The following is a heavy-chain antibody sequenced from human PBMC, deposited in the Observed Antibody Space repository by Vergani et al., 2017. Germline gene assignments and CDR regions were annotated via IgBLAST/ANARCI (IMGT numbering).Heavy chain of an antibody. CDR2: IYTSGST. CDR1: GGSISSGSYY. CDR3: ARGLTYYYDSSGYYYRYYYGMDV. J-gene: IGHJ6*02. V-gene: IGHV4-61*02. Sequence: QVQLQESGPGLVKPSQTLSLTCTVSGGSISSGSYYWSWIRQPAGKGLEWIGRIYTSGSTNYNPSLKSRVTISVDTSKNQFSLKLSSVTAADTAVYYCARGLTYYYDSSGYYYRYYYGMDVWGQG. D-gene: IGHD3-22*01.